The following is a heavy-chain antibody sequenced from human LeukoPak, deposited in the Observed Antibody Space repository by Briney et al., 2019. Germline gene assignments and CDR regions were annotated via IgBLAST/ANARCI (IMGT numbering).Heavy chain of an antibody. J-gene: IGHJ6*02. D-gene: IGHD5-18*01. CDR1: GGSISSYY. V-gene: IGHV4-59*08. Sequence: PSETLSLTCTVSGGSISSYYWSWIRQPPGKGLEWIGYIYYSGSTNYNPSLKSRVTISVGTSKNQFSLKLSSVTAADTAVYYCARHMVNYYYYGMDVWGQGTTVTVSS. CDR2: IYYSGST. CDR3: ARHMVNYYYYGMDV.